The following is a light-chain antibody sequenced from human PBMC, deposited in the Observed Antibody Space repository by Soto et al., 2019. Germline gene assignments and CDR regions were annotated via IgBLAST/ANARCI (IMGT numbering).Light chain of an antibody. CDR1: QSVNSR. J-gene: IGKJ1*01. CDR2: RAS. V-gene: IGKV1-5*03. CDR3: QQYNSLWT. Sequence: DIQMTQSPSTLSASVGDRVTITCRASQSVNSRLAWFQQKPGKAPKLLIDRASNLESGVPSRFSGSGSGTEFTLTTNSLQPDDFATYYCQQYNSLWTFGQGTKVEIK.